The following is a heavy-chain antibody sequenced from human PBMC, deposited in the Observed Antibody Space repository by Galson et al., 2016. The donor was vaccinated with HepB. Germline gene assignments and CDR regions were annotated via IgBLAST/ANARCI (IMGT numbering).Heavy chain of an antibody. J-gene: IGHJ6*02. V-gene: IGHV3-64D*06. Sequence: SLRLSCAASGFTFSFYAMHWVRQAPGKGLEYVSAISSNGRNTYYADSAKGRFTISRDNSRKTLYLQMSSLRAEDTAVYYCVKEGQWLVLGYYYEMDVWGPGTTVTVSS. CDR2: ISSNGRNT. CDR3: VKEGQWLVLGYYYEMDV. CDR1: GFTFSFYA. D-gene: IGHD6-19*01.